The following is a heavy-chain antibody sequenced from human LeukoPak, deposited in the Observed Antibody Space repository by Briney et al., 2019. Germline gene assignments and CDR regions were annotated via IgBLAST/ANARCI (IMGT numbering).Heavy chain of an antibody. Sequence: GESLKISCKGSGYSFTSYWIGWVRQMPGKGLEWMGIIYPGDSDTRYSPSFQGQVTISADKSISTAYLQWSSLKASDTAMYYCARHLGFTIFGVVTPFDYWGQGTLVTVSS. CDR3: ARHLGFTIFGVVTPFDY. D-gene: IGHD3-3*01. CDR2: IYPGDSDT. J-gene: IGHJ4*02. CDR1: GYSFTSYW. V-gene: IGHV5-51*01.